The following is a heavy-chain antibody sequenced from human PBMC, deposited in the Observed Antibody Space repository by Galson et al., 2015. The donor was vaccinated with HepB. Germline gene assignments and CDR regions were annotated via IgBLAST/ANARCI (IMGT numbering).Heavy chain of an antibody. V-gene: IGHV3-15*07. CDR3: ATQLRESGYSSGWFGLDY. J-gene: IGHJ4*02. Sequence: SLRLSCAASDVDVTFTNAWVNWVRQAPGKGLEWVGRILSKIDGESTDYGAPVKGRFTMSRDDSRNTLYLQMNSLKAEDTAVYYCATQLRESGYSSGWFGLDYWGQGILVTVSS. CDR2: ILSKIDGEST. D-gene: IGHD6-19*01. CDR1: DVDVTFTNAW.